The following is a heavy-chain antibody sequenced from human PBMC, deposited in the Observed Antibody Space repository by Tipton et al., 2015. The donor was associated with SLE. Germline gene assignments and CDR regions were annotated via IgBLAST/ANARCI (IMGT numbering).Heavy chain of an antibody. D-gene: IGHD3-10*01. CDR2: IYYSGIT. J-gene: IGHJ4*02. Sequence: TLSLTCTVSGGSMTSYYWSWIRQPPGKGLEWIGYIYYSGITNYSPSLKSRVTISVDTSKNQFSLRLTSVTAADTAVYYCARDHKRSGSYYPFDYWGQGTLVTVSS. CDR3: ARDHKRSGSYYPFDY. V-gene: IGHV4-59*01. CDR1: GGSMTSYY.